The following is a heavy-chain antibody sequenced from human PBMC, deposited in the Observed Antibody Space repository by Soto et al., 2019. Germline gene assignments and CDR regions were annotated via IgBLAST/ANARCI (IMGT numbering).Heavy chain of an antibody. CDR2: ISYDGSSK. Sequence: GGSLRLSCAASGFSFSSHGMHWVRQAPGKGLEWVAVISYDGSSKYYADSVKGRFTISRDTSKKQSSLQVTSVTAADTAVYFCARHRIEVVWRGFDFWGQGSPVTVSS. J-gene: IGHJ4*02. CDR1: GFSFSSHG. CDR3: ARHRIEVVWRGFDF. V-gene: IGHV3-30*03. D-gene: IGHD3-10*01.